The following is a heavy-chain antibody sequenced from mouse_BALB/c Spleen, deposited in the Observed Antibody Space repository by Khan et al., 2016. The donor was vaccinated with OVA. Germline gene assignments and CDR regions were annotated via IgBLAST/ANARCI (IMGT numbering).Heavy chain of an antibody. CDR1: GFSLTSYG. D-gene: IGHD1-1*01. V-gene: IGHV2-3*01. J-gene: IGHJ4*01. CDR3: AKFTPDYYSMDY. Sequence: VQLQESGPGLVAPSQSLAITCTVSGFSLTSYGVNWVRQPPGKGLEWLGVIWGDGSTNYHSTLIFRLIISNDNSKSQVFLKLNSLQTDDTATYFCAKFTPDYYSMDYWGQGTSVTVSS. CDR2: IWGDGST.